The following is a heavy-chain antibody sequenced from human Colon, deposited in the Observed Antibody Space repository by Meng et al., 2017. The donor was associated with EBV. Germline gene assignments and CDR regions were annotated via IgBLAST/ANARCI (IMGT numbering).Heavy chain of an antibody. D-gene: IGHD3-10*01. CDR3: ARDRARLIKYNRFDP. V-gene: IGHV4-30-4*01. CDR2: IYSSGNT. CDR1: GDSITSGDSS. Sequence: QVQLQESGPGLVKPSQXLSPTCTXSGDSITSGDSSWNWIRQPPGKGLEWIGYIYSSGNTFYNPSLHSRVTMSVDTSKNQFSLRLTSVNAADTAVYYCARDRARLIKYNRFDPLGHGTLGTVAS. J-gene: IGHJ5*02.